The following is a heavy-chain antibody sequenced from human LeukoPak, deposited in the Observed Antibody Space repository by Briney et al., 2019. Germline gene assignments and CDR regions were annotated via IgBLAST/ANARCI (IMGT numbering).Heavy chain of an antibody. CDR1: GFILSTYW. CDR3: ARGGSSGWPDYFDH. J-gene: IGHJ4*02. D-gene: IGHD6-19*01. V-gene: IGHV3-74*01. Sequence: GGSLRLSCAASGFILSTYWRHWVRQVPGKGRLWISRINGDGKDTPYADSVKGRFTISRDNAKNMLYLQMNSLRVEDTGVYYCARGGSSGWPDYFDHWGQGALVTVSS. CDR2: INGDGKDT.